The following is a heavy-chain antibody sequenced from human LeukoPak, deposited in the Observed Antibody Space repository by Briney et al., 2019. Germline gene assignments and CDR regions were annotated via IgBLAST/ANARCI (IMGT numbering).Heavy chain of an antibody. CDR1: GYTFTNYG. D-gene: IGHD4-23*01. V-gene: IGHV1-46*01. J-gene: IGHJ4*02. CDR2: INPSDGST. Sequence: ASVKVSCKASGYTFTNYGISWVRQAPGQGLEWMGIINPSDGSTSYTQKFQGRVTMTRDTSTSTVYMELSSLRSEDTAVYYCARRGSYGGISAMDYWGQGAQVTVSS. CDR3: ARRGSYGGISAMDY.